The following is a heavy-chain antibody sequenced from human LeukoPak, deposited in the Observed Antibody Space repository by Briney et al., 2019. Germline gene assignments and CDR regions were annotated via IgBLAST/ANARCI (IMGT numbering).Heavy chain of an antibody. V-gene: IGHV4-34*01. J-gene: IGHJ3*02. D-gene: IGHD3-22*01. CDR3: ARTNRVIVGLGAFDI. Sequence: SETLSLTCAVYGGSFSGYYWSWIRQPPGKGLEWNGEINHSGSTNYNPSLKSRVTISVDTSKNQFSLKLSSVSAADTAVYYCARTNRVIVGLGAFDIWGQGTMVTVSS. CDR1: GGSFSGYY. CDR2: INHSGST.